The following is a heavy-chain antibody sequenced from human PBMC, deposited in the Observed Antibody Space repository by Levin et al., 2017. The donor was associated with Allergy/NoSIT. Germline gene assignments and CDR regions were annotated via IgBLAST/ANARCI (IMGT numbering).Heavy chain of an antibody. V-gene: IGHV4-34*01. Sequence: SETLSLTCAVYGGSFSGYYWSWIRQPPGKGLEWIGEINHSGSTNYNPSLKSRVTISVDTSKNQFSLKLSSVTAADTAVYYCARGRSIAARKFDPWGQGTLVTVSS. CDR2: INHSGST. CDR3: ARGRSIAARKFDP. CDR1: GGSFSGYY. J-gene: IGHJ5*02. D-gene: IGHD6-6*01.